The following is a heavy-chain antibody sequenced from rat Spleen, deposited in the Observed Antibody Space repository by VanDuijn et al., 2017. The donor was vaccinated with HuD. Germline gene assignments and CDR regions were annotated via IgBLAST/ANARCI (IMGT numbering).Heavy chain of an antibody. D-gene: IGHD4-3*01. CDR1: GFTFSDYA. CDR2: ISYEGNTA. CDR3: ARWDSGFDY. J-gene: IGHJ2*01. V-gene: IGHV5-22*01. Sequence: EVQLVESGGGLVQPGRSLKLSCAASGFTFSDYAMAWVRQSPKKGLEWVASISYEGNTAFYGDSMKGRFTISRDNAKSTLYLQMDSLRSEDTATYYCARWDSGFDYWGQGVMVTVSS.